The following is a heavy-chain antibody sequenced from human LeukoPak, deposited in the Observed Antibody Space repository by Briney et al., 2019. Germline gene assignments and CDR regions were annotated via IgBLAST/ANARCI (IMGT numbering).Heavy chain of an antibody. CDR2: IYPRDGST. V-gene: IGHV1-46*01. Sequence: ASVKVSCKASGYTCTSNYIHWVRQAPGQGLEWMGMIYPRDGSTSYAQKFQGRVTVTRDTSTSTVRMELSGLRSEDTAVYYCARDQEGFDYWGQGTLVTVSS. CDR1: GYTCTSNY. J-gene: IGHJ4*02. CDR3: ARDQEGFDY.